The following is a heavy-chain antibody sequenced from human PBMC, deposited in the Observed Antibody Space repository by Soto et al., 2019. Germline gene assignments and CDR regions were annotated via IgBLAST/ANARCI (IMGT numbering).Heavy chain of an antibody. CDR2: IYWDDDK. Sequence: QITLKESGPTLVKPTQTLTLTCTFSGFSLSTSGVGVGWIRQPPGKALEWLALIYWDDDKRYSPSLKSRLTITKDTSKNQVVLTMTNMDPVDTATYYCAHRGYYDSRGYYYFDYWGQGTLVTVSS. J-gene: IGHJ4*02. CDR1: GFSLSTSGVG. V-gene: IGHV2-5*02. D-gene: IGHD3-22*01. CDR3: AHRGYYDSRGYYYFDY.